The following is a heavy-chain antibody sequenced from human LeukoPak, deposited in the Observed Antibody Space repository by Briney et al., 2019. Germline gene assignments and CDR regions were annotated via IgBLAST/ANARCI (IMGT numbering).Heavy chain of an antibody. CDR1: GFTLSDYY. CDR3: ARHSRRNYFDY. Sequence: GGSLRLSCAASGFTLSDYYMTWIRQAPGKGLEWVSYISGSGHVIHFADSVRGRFTISRDNAKNSLSLQMGSLRAEDTAVYYCARHSRRNYFDYWGPGTLVTVSS. J-gene: IGHJ4*02. CDR2: ISGSGHVI. V-gene: IGHV3-11*01.